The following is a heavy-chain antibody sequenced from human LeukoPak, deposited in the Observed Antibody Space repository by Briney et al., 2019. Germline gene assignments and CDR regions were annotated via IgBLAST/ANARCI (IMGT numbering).Heavy chain of an antibody. CDR3: ARQGYGGNPQGAADY. CDR2: SSTYNGNT. D-gene: IGHD4-23*01. J-gene: IGHJ4*02. CDR1: GYTFINYD. V-gene: IGHV1-18*01. Sequence: ASVKVSCKASGYTFINYDFSWVRQAPGQGREWMGWSSTYNGNTNYAQKLQGRVTMTTDTSTSTAYMELRSLRSDDTAVYYCARQGYGGNPQGAADYWGQGTLVTVSS.